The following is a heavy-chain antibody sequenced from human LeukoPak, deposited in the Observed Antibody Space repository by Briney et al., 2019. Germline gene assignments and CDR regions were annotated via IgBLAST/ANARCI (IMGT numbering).Heavy chain of an antibody. V-gene: IGHV3-23*01. CDR2: ITGSGVYT. J-gene: IGHJ4*02. CDR1: GFTFNTYS. D-gene: IGHD3-22*01. Sequence: GGSLRLSCAASGFTFNTYSMTWVRQAPGKGLEWVSAITGSGVYTDYADSVEGRFTIFRDNSKNIPYLQMNSLRAEDTAVYYCAKRSQDSSGYFDYWGQGALATVSS. CDR3: AKRSQDSSGYFDY.